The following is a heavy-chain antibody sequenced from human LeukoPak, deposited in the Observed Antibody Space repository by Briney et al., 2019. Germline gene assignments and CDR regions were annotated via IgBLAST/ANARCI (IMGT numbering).Heavy chain of an antibody. CDR2: IYYSGST. V-gene: IGHV4-59*01. Sequence: SETLSLTCTVSGGSISSYYWSWIRQPPGKGLEWIGYIYYSGSTNYNPSLKSRVTISVDTSKNQFSLKLSSVTAADTAVYYCARGSGALWGKGTTVTVSS. J-gene: IGHJ6*04. CDR3: ARGSGAL. CDR1: GGSISSYY. D-gene: IGHD3-10*01.